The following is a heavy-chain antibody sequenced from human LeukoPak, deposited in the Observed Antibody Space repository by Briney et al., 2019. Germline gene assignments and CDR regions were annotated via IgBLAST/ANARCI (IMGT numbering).Heavy chain of an antibody. CDR2: INHNGGT. D-gene: IGHD1-1*01. CDR3: ARVAHRYSMNDWSRTGLGAYATKYYYYMDV. V-gene: IGHV4-34*01. CDR1: GGSFSDYS. J-gene: IGHJ6*03. Sequence: SETLSLTCAVYGGSFSDYSWAWIRQAPGEGLEWIGEINHNGGTNHNPSLVSRVIMSVDTSKNQFSLKVSSVTAADTAVYYCARVAHRYSMNDWSRTGLGAYATKYYYYMDVWGKGTTVTVSS.